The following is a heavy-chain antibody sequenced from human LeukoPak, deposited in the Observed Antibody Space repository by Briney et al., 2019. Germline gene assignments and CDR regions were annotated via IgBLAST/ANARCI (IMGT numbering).Heavy chain of an antibody. D-gene: IGHD1-26*01. CDR3: ATPRLYSGSYFAFDI. Sequence: ASVKVSCKVSGYTLTELSMHLVRHAPGKGLEWMGGFDPEDGETIYAQKFQGRVTMTEDTSTDTAYMELSSLRSEDTAVYYCATPRLYSGSYFAFDIWGQGTMVTVSS. CDR2: FDPEDGET. CDR1: GYTLTELS. J-gene: IGHJ3*02. V-gene: IGHV1-24*01.